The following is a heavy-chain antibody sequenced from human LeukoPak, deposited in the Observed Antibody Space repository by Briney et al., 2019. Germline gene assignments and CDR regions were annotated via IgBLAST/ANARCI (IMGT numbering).Heavy chain of an antibody. CDR1: GFTFSSYS. Sequence: GGSLRLSCAASGFTFSSYSVNWVRQAPGKGLEWVSYISSSSSTIYYADSVKGRFTISRDNAKNSLYLQMNSLRAEDTAVYYCARGQYSSSPYYFDYWGQGTLVTVSS. V-gene: IGHV3-48*04. CDR3: ARGQYSSSPYYFDY. J-gene: IGHJ4*02. D-gene: IGHD6-13*01. CDR2: ISSSSSTI.